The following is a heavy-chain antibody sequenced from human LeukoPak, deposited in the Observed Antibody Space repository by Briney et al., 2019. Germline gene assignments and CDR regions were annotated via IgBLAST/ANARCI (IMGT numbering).Heavy chain of an antibody. CDR2: IYSDNT. CDR1: GFTVSSNS. Sequence: AGGSLRLSCTVSGFTVSSNSMSWVRQAPGKGLEWVSFIYSDNTHYSDSVKGRFTISRDNSKNTLYLQMNSLRAEDTAVYYCAKGRTYDSSGYYEFGYWGQGTLVTVSS. CDR3: AKGRTYDSSGYYEFGY. V-gene: IGHV3-53*01. D-gene: IGHD3-22*01. J-gene: IGHJ4*02.